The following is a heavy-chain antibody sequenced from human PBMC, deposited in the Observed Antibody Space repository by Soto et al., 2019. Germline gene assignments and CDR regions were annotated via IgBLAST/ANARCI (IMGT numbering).Heavy chain of an antibody. J-gene: IGHJ4*02. CDR2: ISYDGSNK. D-gene: IGHD3-10*01. Sequence: QVQLVESGGGVVQPGRSLRLSCAASGFTFSSYGMHWVRQAPGKGLEWVAVISYDGSNKYYADSVKGRFTISRDNSKNTLYLQMNGVRAEDNAVYYCAPWFGAFDYWGQGTLVTVSS. V-gene: IGHV3-30*03. CDR1: GFTFSSYG. CDR3: APWFGAFDY.